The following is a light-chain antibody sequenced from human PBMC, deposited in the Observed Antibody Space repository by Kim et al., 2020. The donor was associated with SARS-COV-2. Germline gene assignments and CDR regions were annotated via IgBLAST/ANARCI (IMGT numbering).Light chain of an antibody. V-gene: IGKV3-15*01. CDR2: GAS. J-gene: IGKJ4*01. CDR1: QSFSTN. CDR3: QQYNNWPLT. Sequence: VSPGERATLSCRASQSFSTNLAWYQQKPGQAPRLLIYGASTRATGIPARFSGSGSGTEFTLIISSLQSEDFAVYYCQQYNNWPLTFGGGTKVDIK.